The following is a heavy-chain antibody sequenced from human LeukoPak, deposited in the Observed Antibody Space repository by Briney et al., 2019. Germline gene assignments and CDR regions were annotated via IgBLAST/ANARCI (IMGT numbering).Heavy chain of an antibody. J-gene: IGHJ4*02. CDR3: ARPEDILTGALDH. D-gene: IGHD3-9*01. V-gene: IGHV5-51*01. Sequence: GESLKISCKGSGYSFTSYWLGWVRQIPGKGLEWMGIIYPGDSDTRYSPSFQGQVTISADKSISTAYLQWSSLKASDTAMYYCARPEDILTGALDHWGQGTLVTVSS. CDR2: IYPGDSDT. CDR1: GYSFTSYW.